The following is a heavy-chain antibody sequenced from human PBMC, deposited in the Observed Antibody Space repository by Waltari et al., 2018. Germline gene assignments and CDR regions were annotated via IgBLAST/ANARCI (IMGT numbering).Heavy chain of an antibody. CDR3: ARGYVASAYCGGDCYHEYFQH. CDR1: GYTFTSYD. D-gene: IGHD2-21*02. V-gene: IGHV1-8*01. Sequence: QVQLVQSGAEVKKPGASVKVSCQASGYTFTSYDINWVRQATGHGLEWMGWMNPNSGNTGYAQKFQGRVTMTRNTSISTAYMELSSLRSEDTAVYYCARGYVASAYCGGDCYHEYFQHWGQGTLVTVSS. J-gene: IGHJ1*01. CDR2: MNPNSGNT.